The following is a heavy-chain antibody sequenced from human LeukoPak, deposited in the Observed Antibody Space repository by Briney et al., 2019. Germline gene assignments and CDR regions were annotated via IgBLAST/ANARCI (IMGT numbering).Heavy chain of an antibody. V-gene: IGHV3-7*01. CDR2: IKQDGSEK. D-gene: IGHD3-22*01. CDR1: GFTFSSYW. Sequence: GGSLRLSCAVSGFTFSSYWMSWVRQAPGRGLEWVANIKQDGSEKYYVDSVKGRFTISRDNAKNSLYLQMNSLRAEDTAVHYCARGYYDSSGSHFDYWGQGTLVTVSS. J-gene: IGHJ4*02. CDR3: ARGYYDSSGSHFDY.